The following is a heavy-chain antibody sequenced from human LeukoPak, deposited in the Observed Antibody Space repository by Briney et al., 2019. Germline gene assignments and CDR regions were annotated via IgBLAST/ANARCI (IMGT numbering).Heavy chain of an antibody. CDR1: GFTFTSYA. Sequence: GGSLRLSCAASGFTFTSYAMNWVRQAPGKGLEWVSAISGSGGSTFYADTVKGRFTISRDNSKNTLYLQMNSLRAEDTAVYYCAKGGEVEMATIMRYWGQGTLVTVSS. J-gene: IGHJ4*02. V-gene: IGHV3-23*01. D-gene: IGHD5-24*01. CDR3: AKGGEVEMATIMRY. CDR2: ISGSGGST.